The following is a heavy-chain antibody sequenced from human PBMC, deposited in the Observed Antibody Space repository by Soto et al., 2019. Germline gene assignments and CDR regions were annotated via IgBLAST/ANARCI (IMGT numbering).Heavy chain of an antibody. Sequence: QVQLQESGPGLVKPSETLSLTCIVSGGSVSSGSYYWSWIRQPPGKGLEWIGFIYYTGRTSYNPSLKRRVTISVDTSKNQFSLKLSSVTAAATAVYFCATMSSSGYPLDYWGRGTLVTVSS. CDR1: GGSVSSGSYY. CDR3: ATMSSSGYPLDY. V-gene: IGHV4-61*01. D-gene: IGHD3-22*01. CDR2: IYYTGRT. J-gene: IGHJ4*02.